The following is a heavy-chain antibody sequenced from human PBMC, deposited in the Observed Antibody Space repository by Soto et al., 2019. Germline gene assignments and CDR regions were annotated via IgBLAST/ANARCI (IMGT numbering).Heavy chain of an antibody. CDR2: INPSGGST. J-gene: IGHJ4*02. D-gene: IGHD3-22*01. V-gene: IGHV1-46*01. CDR1: GYTFTSYY. Sequence: QVQLVQSGAEVKKPGASVKVSCKASGYTFTSYYMHWVRQAPGQGLEWMGIINPSGGSTSYAQKFQGRVTMTRDTSMSTVYMELSSLRSEDTAVYYCARDEYYDSSGYTKFDYWGQGTLVTVSS. CDR3: ARDEYYDSSGYTKFDY.